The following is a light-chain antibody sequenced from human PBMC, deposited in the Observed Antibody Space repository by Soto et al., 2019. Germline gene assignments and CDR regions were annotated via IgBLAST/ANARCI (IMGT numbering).Light chain of an antibody. V-gene: IGKV3-11*01. CDR3: QQYNSYWT. J-gene: IGKJ1*01. CDR2: DAS. Sequence: EIVLTQSPATLSLSPGERATLSCRASQSVSSYSAWYQQKPGQAPRLLIYDASNRATGIPARFSGSGSGTDFTLTISSLEPEDFATYYCQQYNSYWTFGPGTKVDIK. CDR1: QSVSSY.